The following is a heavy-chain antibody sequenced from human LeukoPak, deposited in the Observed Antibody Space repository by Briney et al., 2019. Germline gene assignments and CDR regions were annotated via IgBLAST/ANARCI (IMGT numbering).Heavy chain of an antibody. J-gene: IGHJ4*02. Sequence: GGSLRLSCAASGFTFSSYAMHWVRQAPGKGLEWVAVISYDGSNKYYADSVKGRFTISRDNSKTTLYLQMDSLRAEDTAVYYCARDLLGYYDFWSGYYTPDCWGQGTLVTVSS. D-gene: IGHD3-3*01. CDR1: GFTFSSYA. CDR3: ARDLLGYYDFWSGYYTPDC. V-gene: IGHV3-30-3*01. CDR2: ISYDGSNK.